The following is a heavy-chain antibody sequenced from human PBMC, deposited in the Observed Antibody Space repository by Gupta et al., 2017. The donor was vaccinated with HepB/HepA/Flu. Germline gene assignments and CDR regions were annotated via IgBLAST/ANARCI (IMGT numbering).Heavy chain of an antibody. CDR3: ASGDLITGSDYFDY. CDR2: YGGSNK. Sequence: YGGSNKYYADSVKGRFTISRDNSKNTLYLQMNSLRAEDTAVYYCASGDLITGSDYFDYWGQGTLVTVSS. D-gene: IGHD1-20*01. V-gene: IGHV3-30-3*01. J-gene: IGHJ4*02.